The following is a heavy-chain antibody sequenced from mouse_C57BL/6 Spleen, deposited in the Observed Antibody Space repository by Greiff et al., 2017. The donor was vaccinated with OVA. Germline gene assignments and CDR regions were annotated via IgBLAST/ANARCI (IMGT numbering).Heavy chain of an antibody. CDR1: GFTFSSYA. D-gene: IGHD2-2*01. CDR3: ARESYGSVYFDY. CDR2: ISVGGSYT. V-gene: IGHV5-4*01. Sequence: EVMLVESGGGLVKPGGSLKLSCAASGFTFSSYAMSWVRQTPEKRLEWVATISVGGSYTYYPDNVKGRFTISRDNAKNNLYLQMSHLKSEDTAMYYCARESYGSVYFDYWGQGTTLTVSS. J-gene: IGHJ2*01.